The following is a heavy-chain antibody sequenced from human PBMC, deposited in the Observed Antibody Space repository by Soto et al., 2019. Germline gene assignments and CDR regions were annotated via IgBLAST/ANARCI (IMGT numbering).Heavy chain of an antibody. V-gene: IGHV5-51*01. J-gene: IGHJ4*02. CDR2: IYPGDSDT. D-gene: IGHD1-1*01. CDR3: ARMMEASGTGIDC. CDR1: ADSFISSW. Sequence: PGESLKISCQASADSFISSWIGWVRQRLGKGLERMGVIYPGDSDTRYSPSFQGQVTISADKSTSTGYLQWRSLKASNTATYYCARMMEASGTGIDCWGQGALVTISS.